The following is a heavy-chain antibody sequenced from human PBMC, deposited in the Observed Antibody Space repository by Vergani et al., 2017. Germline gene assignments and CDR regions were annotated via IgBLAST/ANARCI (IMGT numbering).Heavy chain of an antibody. V-gene: IGHV4-34*01. CDR2: INHSGST. CDR1: GGSFSGYY. J-gene: IGHJ6*03. CDR3: ARGHKNSGSYLRYYYYMDV. Sequence: QVQLQQWGAGLLKPSETLSLTCAVYGGSFSGYYWSWIRQPPGKGLEWIGEINHSGSTNYNPSLKSLVTISVDTSKNQFSLKLSSVTAADTAVYYCARGHKNSGSYLRYYYYMDVWGKGTTVTVSS. D-gene: IGHD1-26*01.